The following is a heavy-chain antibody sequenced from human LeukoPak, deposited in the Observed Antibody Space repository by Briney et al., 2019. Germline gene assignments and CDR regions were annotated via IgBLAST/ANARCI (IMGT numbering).Heavy chain of an antibody. CDR3: ARDERLDTVGYCSSTSCYFPSL. CDR1: GYTFTSYD. D-gene: IGHD2-2*01. Sequence: GASVKVSCKASGYTFTSYDINWVRQATGQGLEWMGGIIPIFGTANYAQKFQGRVTITADESTSTAYMELSSLRSEDTAVYYCARDERLDTVGYCSSTSCYFPSLWGQGTLVTVSS. V-gene: IGHV1-69*13. J-gene: IGHJ4*02. CDR2: IIPIFGTA.